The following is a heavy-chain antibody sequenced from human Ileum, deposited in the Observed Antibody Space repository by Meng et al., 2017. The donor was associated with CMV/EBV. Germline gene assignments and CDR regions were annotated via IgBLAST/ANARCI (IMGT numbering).Heavy chain of an antibody. CDR1: GASLNDYY. V-gene: IGHV4-4*07. CDR3: ARDRFDP. CDR2: IFATGTT. J-gene: IGHJ5*02. Sequence: VHPQESGLGLVKPSETLSLTCTVPGASLNDYYGSWIRQPAGKGLEWIGRIFATGTTNYNPSLKSRVTMSVDTSKNQFSLKLTSVTAADTAVYFCARDRFDPWGQGALVTVSS.